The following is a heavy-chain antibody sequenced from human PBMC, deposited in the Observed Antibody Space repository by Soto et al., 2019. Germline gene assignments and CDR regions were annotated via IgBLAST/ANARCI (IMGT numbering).Heavy chain of an antibody. CDR2: ISGSGGST. J-gene: IGHJ4*02. CDR1: GFTFSSYA. V-gene: IGHV3-23*01. CDR3: AKDLRGYSGYDYHTTSGVLDY. D-gene: IGHD5-12*01. Sequence: GGSLRLSCAASGFTFSSYAMSWVRQAPGKGLEWVSAISGSGGSTYYADSVKGRFTISRDNSKNTLYLQMNSLRAEDTAVYYCAKDLRGYSGYDYHTTSGVLDYWGQGTLVTGSS.